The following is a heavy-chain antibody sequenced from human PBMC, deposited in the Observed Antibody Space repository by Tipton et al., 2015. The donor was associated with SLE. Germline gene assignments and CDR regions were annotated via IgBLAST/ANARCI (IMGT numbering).Heavy chain of an antibody. J-gene: IGHJ4*02. CDR1: GGSISGATYY. V-gene: IGHV4-39*07. CDR3: ARGPLPYGSGSYFDD. D-gene: IGHD3-10*01. Sequence: LRLSCTVSGGSISGATYYWGWIRQPPGKGLEWIGSIFYTGTTYYSPSLKSRVTISVDTSKNQFSLKLSSVTAADTAVYYCARGPLPYGSGSYFDDWGQGTLVTVSS. CDR2: IFYTGTT.